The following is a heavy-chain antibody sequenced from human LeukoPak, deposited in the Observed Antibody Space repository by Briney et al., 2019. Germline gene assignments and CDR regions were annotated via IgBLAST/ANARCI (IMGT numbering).Heavy chain of an antibody. D-gene: IGHD4-17*01. CDR3: AGGLYGDDGGY. CDR2: ISSDSNTI. CDR1: GFTFSSYS. J-gene: IGHJ4*02. Sequence: GGSLRLSCAASGFTFSSYSMNWVRQAPGKGLEWVSYISSDSNTIYYADSVKGRFTISRDNAKNSLYLQMNSLRAEDTAVYYCAGGLYGDDGGYWGQGTLVTVSS. V-gene: IGHV3-48*01.